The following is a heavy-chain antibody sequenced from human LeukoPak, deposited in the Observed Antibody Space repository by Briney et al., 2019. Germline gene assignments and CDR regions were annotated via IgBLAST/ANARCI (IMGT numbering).Heavy chain of an antibody. Sequence: GGSLRLSCAASGFTFNTSWMHWVRQPPGKGPVWVSRINTDGSSTSYADSVKGRFAMSRDNAKNTLYLQMNSLRAEDTAMYYCARVTGGYNLVDYWGQGTLVTVSS. CDR2: INTDGSST. V-gene: IGHV3-74*01. CDR3: ARVTGGYNLVDY. D-gene: IGHD5-24*01. CDR1: GFTFNTSW. J-gene: IGHJ4*02.